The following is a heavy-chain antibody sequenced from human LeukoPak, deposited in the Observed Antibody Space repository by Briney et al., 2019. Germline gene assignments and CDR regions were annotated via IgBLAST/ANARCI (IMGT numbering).Heavy chain of an antibody. D-gene: IGHD6-13*01. CDR2: ISYDGSNK. CDR1: GFTFSSYG. V-gene: IGHV3-30*18. J-gene: IGHJ4*02. CDR3: AKTRPLDSSSWSHGDY. Sequence: GGSLRLSCAASGFTFSSYGMHWVRQAPGKGLEWVAVISYDGSNKYYADSVKGRFTISRDNSKNTLYLQMNSLRAEDTAVYYCAKTRPLDSSSWSHGDYWGQGTLVTVSS.